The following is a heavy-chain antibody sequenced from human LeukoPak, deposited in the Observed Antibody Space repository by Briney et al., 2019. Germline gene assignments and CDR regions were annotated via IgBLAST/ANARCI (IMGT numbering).Heavy chain of an antibody. V-gene: IGHV1-8*01. CDR2: MNPNSGNT. D-gene: IGHD3-16*02. Sequence: ASVKVSCKAAGYTFTSYDINWVRQATGQGLECMGWMNPNSGNTGYAQKFQGRVTMTRNTSISTAYMELSSLRSEDTAVYYCARASRLSWRDRYYYMDVWGKGTTVTVSS. CDR3: ARASRLSWRDRYYYMDV. CDR1: GYTFTSYD. J-gene: IGHJ6*03.